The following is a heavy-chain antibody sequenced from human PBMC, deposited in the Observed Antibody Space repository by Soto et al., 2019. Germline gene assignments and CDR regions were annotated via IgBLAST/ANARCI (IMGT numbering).Heavy chain of an antibody. CDR3: AVGLAAAGPFDH. Sequence: EVQLLESGGGLVQPGGSLRLSCAASGFTFTRSAMSWVRQAPGKGLEWVSTISGTGGTPYYADSVKGRFTIYRDNSRNTLYLQVNSPRAEDTAVYCCAVGLAAAGPFDHWGQGALVAVSS. CDR1: GFTFTRSA. J-gene: IGHJ4*02. V-gene: IGHV3-23*01. CDR2: ISGTGGTP. D-gene: IGHD6-13*01.